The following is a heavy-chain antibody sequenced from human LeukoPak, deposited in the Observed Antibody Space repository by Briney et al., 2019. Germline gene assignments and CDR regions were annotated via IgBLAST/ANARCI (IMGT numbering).Heavy chain of an antibody. V-gene: IGHV4-39*07. CDR3: ARGEYYGDFTY. J-gene: IGHJ4*02. D-gene: IGHD4-17*01. CDR2: INHSGST. Sequence: TTSETLSLTCIVSGGSISSGGYYWSWIRQPPGKGLEWIGEINHSGSTNYNPSLKSRVTISVDTSKNQFSLKLSSVTAADTAVYYCARGEYYGDFTYWGQGTLVTVSS. CDR1: GGSISSGGYY.